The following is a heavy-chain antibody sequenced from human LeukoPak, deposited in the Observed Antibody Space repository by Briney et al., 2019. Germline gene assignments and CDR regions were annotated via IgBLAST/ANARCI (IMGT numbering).Heavy chain of an antibody. J-gene: IGHJ4*02. V-gene: IGHV3-30*02. Sequence: GGSLRLSCAASGFTFTSYGMHWVRQPPGKGLEWVAFIRYDGSNKYYADSVKGRFTISRDNAKNSLYLQMNSLRAEDTAVYYCAREGPLAPGYSYGSVDYWGQGTLVTVSS. CDR1: GFTFTSYG. CDR3: AREGPLAPGYSYGSVDY. CDR2: IRYDGSNK. D-gene: IGHD5-18*01.